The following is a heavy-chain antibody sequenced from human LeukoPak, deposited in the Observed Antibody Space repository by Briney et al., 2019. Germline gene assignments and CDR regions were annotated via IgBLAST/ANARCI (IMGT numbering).Heavy chain of an antibody. CDR2: IKQDGSEK. J-gene: IGHJ6*02. Sequence: GGSLRLSCAASGFTFSRYWMSWVRQAPGKGLECVANIKQDGSEKYYVDSVKGRFTISRDNAKNSLYLQMNSLRAEDTAVYYRAREDGYSFRFTYYYYGMDVWGQGTTVTVSS. CDR3: AREDGYSFRFTYYYYGMDV. D-gene: IGHD5-18*01. V-gene: IGHV3-7*01. CDR1: GFTFSRYW.